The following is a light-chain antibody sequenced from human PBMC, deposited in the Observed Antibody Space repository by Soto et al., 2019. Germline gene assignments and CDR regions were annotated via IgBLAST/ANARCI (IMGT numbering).Light chain of an antibody. CDR1: QSLLQSYGNTY. Sequence: IVMTQTPLSLSVTPGQPASISCKSSQSLLQSYGNTYLYWYLQKPGQPPQLLIYAVSNRFSGVPDRFSGSGSGTDFTLTISSLQAEDVAVYYCQQYYSTPLTFGGGTKVDIK. V-gene: IGKV2D-29*01. CDR3: QQYYSTPLT. J-gene: IGKJ4*01. CDR2: AVS.